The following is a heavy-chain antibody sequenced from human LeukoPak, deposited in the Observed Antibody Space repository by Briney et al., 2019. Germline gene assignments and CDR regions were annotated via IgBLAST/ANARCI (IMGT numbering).Heavy chain of an antibody. CDR3: AREYYGSASYYNVGY. J-gene: IGHJ4*02. CDR2: ISYDGSNK. D-gene: IGHD3-10*01. Sequence: GGSLRLSCAASGFTFSSYGMHWVRQAPGKGLEWVAVISYDGSNKYYADSVKGRFTISRDNAKKSLYVQMNSLRAEDTALYYCAREYYGSASYYNVGYWGQGTLVTVSS. CDR1: GFTFSSYG. V-gene: IGHV3-30*03.